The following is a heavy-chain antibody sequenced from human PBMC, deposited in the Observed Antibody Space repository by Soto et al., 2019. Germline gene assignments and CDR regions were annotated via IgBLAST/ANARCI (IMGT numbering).Heavy chain of an antibody. D-gene: IGHD6-25*01. CDR1: GFTFSNAW. Sequence: EVQLVESGGGLVKPGGSLRLSCAASGFTFSNAWMSWVRQAPGKGLEWVGRIKSKTDGGTTDYAAPVKGRFTISRDDSKNTLYLQMNSLKTEDTAVYYCTTDRSGPYNWFDPWGQGTLVTVSS. J-gene: IGHJ5*02. CDR3: TTDRSGPYNWFDP. CDR2: IKSKTDGGTT. V-gene: IGHV3-15*01.